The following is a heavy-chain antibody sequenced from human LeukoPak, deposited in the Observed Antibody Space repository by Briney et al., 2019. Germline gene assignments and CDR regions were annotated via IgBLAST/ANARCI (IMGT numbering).Heavy chain of an antibody. Sequence: GGSLRLSCAASGFTFSSYGMHWVRQAPGKGLEWVAVIWYDGSNKYYADSVKGRFTISRDNSKDTLYLQMNSLRAEDTAVYYCAREAGELQVLGYWGQGTLVTVSS. V-gene: IGHV3-33*01. D-gene: IGHD1-7*01. CDR1: GFTFSSYG. J-gene: IGHJ4*02. CDR2: IWYDGSNK. CDR3: AREAGELQVLGY.